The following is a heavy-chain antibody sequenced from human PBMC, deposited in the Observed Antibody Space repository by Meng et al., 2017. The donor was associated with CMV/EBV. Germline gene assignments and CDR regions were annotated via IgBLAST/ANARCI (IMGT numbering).Heavy chain of an antibody. Sequence: GESLKISCAASGFTFSSYGMHWVRQAPGKGLEWVAFIRYDGSNKYYADSVKGRFTISRDNSKNTLYLQMNSLRAEDTAVYYCARDRKAAAKGYYYGMDVWGQGTTVTVSS. CDR3: ARDRKAAAKGYYYGMDV. CDR1: GFTFSSYG. CDR2: IRYDGSNK. D-gene: IGHD2-2*01. V-gene: IGHV3-30*02. J-gene: IGHJ6*02.